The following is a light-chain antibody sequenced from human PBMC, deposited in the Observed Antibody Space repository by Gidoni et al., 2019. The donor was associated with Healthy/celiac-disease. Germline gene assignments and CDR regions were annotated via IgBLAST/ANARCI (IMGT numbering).Light chain of an antibody. CDR2: AAS. V-gene: IGKV1-8*01. J-gene: IGKJ4*01. CDR1: QGISSY. CDR3: QQYYSYPT. Sequence: AIRMTQSPSSFSASTGDRVTITCRASQGISSYLAWYQQKPGKAPKLLIYAASTLQSGVQSRFSGSGSGTDFTLTISCLQSEDFATYYCQQYYSYPTFGGGTKVEIK.